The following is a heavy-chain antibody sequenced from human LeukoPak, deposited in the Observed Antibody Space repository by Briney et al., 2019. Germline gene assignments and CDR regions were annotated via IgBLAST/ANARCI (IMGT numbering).Heavy chain of an antibody. CDR2: IRSKAYGGTT. CDR3: TSSAYYDSSGYYYGADY. Sequence: PGGSLRLSCAASGFTFSSYAMHWVRQAPGKGLEWVGFIRSKAYGGTTEYAASVKGRFTISRDDSKSIAYLQMNSLKTEDTAMYYCTSSAYYDSSGYYYGADYWGQGTLVTVSS. J-gene: IGHJ4*02. CDR1: GFTFSSYA. V-gene: IGHV3-49*04. D-gene: IGHD3-22*01.